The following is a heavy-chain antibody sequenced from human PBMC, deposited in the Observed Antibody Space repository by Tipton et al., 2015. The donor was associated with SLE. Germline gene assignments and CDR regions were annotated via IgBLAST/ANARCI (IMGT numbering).Heavy chain of an antibody. J-gene: IGHJ4*02. D-gene: IGHD3-10*01. CDR2: IYYTGTT. CDR3: ARGGAITMGQGEVDY. V-gene: IGHV4-31*03. Sequence: TLSLTCTVSGGSINTGGYYWSWIRQLPGKGLEWIGYIYYTGTTYYNPSLKSRVTISVDRSKNQFSLKLSSVTAADTAVYYCARGGAITMGQGEVDYWGQGTLVTVSS. CDR1: GGSINTGGYY.